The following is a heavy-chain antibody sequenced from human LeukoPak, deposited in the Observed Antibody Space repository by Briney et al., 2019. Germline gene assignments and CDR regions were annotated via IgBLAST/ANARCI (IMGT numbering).Heavy chain of an antibody. V-gene: IGHV3-74*01. Sequence: PGGSLRLSCAASGFTFSDLWMHWVRQVPGEGLVWVAVSLCDVTAIYADSVKGRFTVSRNNAKNTLYLQANSLRVEDTAVYYCARGGPGTGMDYWGHGALVTVSS. CDR2: SLCDVTA. D-gene: IGHD1-1*01. J-gene: IGHJ4*01. CDR1: GFTFSDLW. CDR3: ARGGPGTGMDY.